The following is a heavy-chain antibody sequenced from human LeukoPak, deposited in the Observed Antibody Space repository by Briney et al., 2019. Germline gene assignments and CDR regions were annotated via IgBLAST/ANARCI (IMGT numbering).Heavy chain of an antibody. D-gene: IGHD3-22*01. CDR1: GFTFSSYS. Sequence: GGSLRLSCAASGFTFSSYSMNWVRQAPGKGLEWVSSISSSSSYIYYADSVKGRFTISRDNSKNTLYLQMNSLRAEDTAVYYCAREAGSYYDSSGYLDYWGQGTLVTVSS. CDR3: AREAGSYYDSSGYLDY. J-gene: IGHJ4*02. CDR2: ISSSSSYI. V-gene: IGHV3-21*04.